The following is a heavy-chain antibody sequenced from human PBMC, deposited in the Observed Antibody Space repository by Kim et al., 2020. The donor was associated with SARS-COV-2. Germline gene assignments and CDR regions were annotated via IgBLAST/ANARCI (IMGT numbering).Heavy chain of an antibody. D-gene: IGHD6-13*01. Sequence: SVKVSCKASGGTFSSYAISWVRQAPGQGLEWMGGIIPIFGTANYAQKFQGRVTITADESTSTAYMELSSLRSEDTAVYYCASLYWPLAAAALPGGWFDPWGQGTLVTVSS. CDR3: ASLYWPLAAAALPGGWFDP. J-gene: IGHJ5*02. CDR2: IIPIFGTA. V-gene: IGHV1-69*13. CDR1: GGTFSSYA.